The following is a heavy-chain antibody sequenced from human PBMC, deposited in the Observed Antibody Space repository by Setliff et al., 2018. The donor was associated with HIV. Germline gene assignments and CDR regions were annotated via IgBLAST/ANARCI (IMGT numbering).Heavy chain of an antibody. CDR1: GYTFTSYA. CDR3: ARGRKYLTTVTTSYFYYMDV. V-gene: IGHV1-3*01. J-gene: IGHJ6*03. D-gene: IGHD4-4*01. CDR2: INAGNGNT. Sequence: ASVKVSCKASGYTFTSYAMHWVRQAPGQRLEWMGWINAGNGNTKYSQKFQGRVTITRDTAASTAYMELSSLRSEDTAVYYCARGRKYLTTVTTSYFYYMDVWGKGTTVTVSS.